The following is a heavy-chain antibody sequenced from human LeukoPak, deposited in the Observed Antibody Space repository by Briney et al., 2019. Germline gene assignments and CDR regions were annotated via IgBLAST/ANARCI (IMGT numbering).Heavy chain of an antibody. D-gene: IGHD3-3*01. J-gene: IGHJ4*02. CDR1: GGSISSHY. CDR2: IYYSGST. Sequence: PSETLSLTCTVSGGSISSHYWSWIRQPPGKGLEWIGYIYYSGSTNYNPSLKSRVTISVDTSKNQFSLKLSSVTAADTAVYYCAGGYYDFWGGYYPYYFDYWGQGTLVTVSS. CDR3: AGGYYDFWGGYYPYYFDY. V-gene: IGHV4-59*11.